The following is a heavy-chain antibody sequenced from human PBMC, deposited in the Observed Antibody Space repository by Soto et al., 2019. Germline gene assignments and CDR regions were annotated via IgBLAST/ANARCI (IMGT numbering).Heavy chain of an antibody. Sequence: GASVKVSCKASGGTFSSHAISWVRQAPGQGLEWMGGIIPIFGTANYAQKFQGRVTITADESTSTAYMELSSLRSEDTALYYCARDNLGYSSGWYYDYWGQGTLVTLS. CDR1: GGTFSSHA. V-gene: IGHV1-69*13. D-gene: IGHD6-19*01. CDR2: IIPIFGTA. CDR3: ARDNLGYSSGWYYDY. J-gene: IGHJ4*02.